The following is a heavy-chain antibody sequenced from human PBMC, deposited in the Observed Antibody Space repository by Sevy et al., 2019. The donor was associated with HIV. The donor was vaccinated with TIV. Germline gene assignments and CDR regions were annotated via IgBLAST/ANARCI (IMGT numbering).Heavy chain of an antibody. CDR1: GFTFSSYW. D-gene: IGHD2-2*01. Sequence: GGSLRLSCAASGFTFSSYWLNWVRQAPGKGLERVANIKQDGSERYYVDSVKGRFTISRDNAKNSLYLQMNSLRAEDTAVYYCARGSFCSSASCYSGGYHYWGQGTLVTVSS. CDR2: IKQDGSER. CDR3: ARGSFCSSASCYSGGYHY. V-gene: IGHV3-7*01. J-gene: IGHJ4*02.